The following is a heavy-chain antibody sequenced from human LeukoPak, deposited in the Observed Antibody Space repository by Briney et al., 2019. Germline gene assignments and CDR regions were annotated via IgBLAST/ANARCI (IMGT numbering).Heavy chain of an antibody. J-gene: IGHJ3*02. V-gene: IGHV3-30*03. CDR2: ISYDGSNK. Sequence: GGSLRLSCAASGFTFSSYGMHWVRQAPGKGLEWVAVISYDGSNKYYADSVKGRFTISRDNSKNSLYLQMNSLTAEDTAVYYCARSEFEAFDMWGQGTMVTVSS. D-gene: IGHD3-10*01. CDR1: GFTFSSYG. CDR3: ARSEFEAFDM.